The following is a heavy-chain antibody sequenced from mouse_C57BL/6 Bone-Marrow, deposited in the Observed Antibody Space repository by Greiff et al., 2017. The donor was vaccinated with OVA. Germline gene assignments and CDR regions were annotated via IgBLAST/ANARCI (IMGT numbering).Heavy chain of an antibody. CDR1: GYTFTSYG. CDR3: ARTYYDYGDGWFAY. V-gene: IGHV1-58*01. J-gene: IGHJ3*01. Sequence: EVQLVESGAELVRPGSSVKMSCKTSGYTFTSYGINWVKQRPGQGLEWIGYIYIGNGYTEYNEKFKGKATLTSDTSSSTAYMQLSSLTSEDSAIYFCARTYYDYGDGWFAYWGQGTLVTVSA. D-gene: IGHD2-4*01. CDR2: IYIGNGYT.